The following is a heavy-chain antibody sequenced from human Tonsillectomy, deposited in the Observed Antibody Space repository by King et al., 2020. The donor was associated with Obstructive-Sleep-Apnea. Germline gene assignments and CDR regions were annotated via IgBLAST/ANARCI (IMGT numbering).Heavy chain of an antibody. D-gene: IGHD4-17*01. Sequence: VQLVESGGGVVQPGESLRLSCAASGFTFSSYWMAWVRQAPGKGLEWVANIKQDGSEEYYVDSVKGRFTIYRDNAKKSLNLQMNSLRAEDTGVYYCAREDRDYGDYGFDYWGQGTLVTVS. CDR2: IKQDGSEE. CDR1: GFTFSSYW. CDR3: AREDRDYGDYGFDY. J-gene: IGHJ4*02. V-gene: IGHV3-7*01.